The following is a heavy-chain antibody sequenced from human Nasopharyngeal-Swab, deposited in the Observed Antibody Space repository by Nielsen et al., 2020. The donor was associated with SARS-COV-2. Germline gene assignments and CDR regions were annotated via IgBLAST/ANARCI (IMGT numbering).Heavy chain of an antibody. CDR2: ISSSSSTI. Sequence: GGSLRLSCAASGFTFSSYSMNWVRQAPGKGLEWVSYISSSSSTIYYADSMKGRFTISRDNAKNSLYLQMNSLRDEDTAVYYCARGATILGGHASRMDVWGQGTTVTVSS. CDR1: GFTFSSYS. D-gene: IGHD3-3*01. CDR3: ARGATILGGHASRMDV. V-gene: IGHV3-48*02. J-gene: IGHJ6*02.